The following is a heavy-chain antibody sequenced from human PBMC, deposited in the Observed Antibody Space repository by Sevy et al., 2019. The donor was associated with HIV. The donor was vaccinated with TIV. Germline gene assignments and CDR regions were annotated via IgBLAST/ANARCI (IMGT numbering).Heavy chain of an antibody. J-gene: IGHJ4*02. D-gene: IGHD3-22*01. CDR2: IGSNGGST. CDR1: GFTFNSYA. CDR3: VGRGVDSSGYYYVSYFDY. Sequence: GGSLRLSCSASGFTFNSYAMHWVRQAPGKGLEYVSAIGSNGGSTYYADSVKGRFTISRDNSKNTLYLQMSSLRAEDTAVYYCVGRGVDSSGYYYVSYFDYWGQGTLVTVSS. V-gene: IGHV3-64D*06.